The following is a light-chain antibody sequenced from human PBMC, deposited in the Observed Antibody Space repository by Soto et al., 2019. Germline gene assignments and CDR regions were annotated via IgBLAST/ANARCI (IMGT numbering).Light chain of an antibody. CDR2: GVY. CDR1: QTGNNNY. V-gene: IGKV3-20*01. J-gene: IGKJ1*01. Sequence: IVLTQSPGTLSLSPGERATLSCRASQTGNNNYLAWYQHKSGQAPRLLIDGVYTRASGIPDRFSGSGSGTEFTLTITRMEPEDSAVYFCQHYGYSQWTFGQGTKVDIK. CDR3: QHYGYSQWT.